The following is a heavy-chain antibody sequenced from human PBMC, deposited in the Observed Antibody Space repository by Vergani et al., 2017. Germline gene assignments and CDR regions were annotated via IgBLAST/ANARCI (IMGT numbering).Heavy chain of an antibody. J-gene: IGHJ3*02. V-gene: IGHV1-69*01. CDR3: ARDGSGSYLDHDAFDI. D-gene: IGHD1-26*01. Sequence: QVQLVQSGAEVKKPGASVKVSCKASGGTFSSYAISWVRQAPGQGLEWMGGIIPIFGTANYAQKFQGRVTITADESTSTAYMELSSLRSEDTAVYYCARDGSGSYLDHDAFDIWGQGTMVTVSS. CDR1: GGTFSSYA. CDR2: IIPIFGTA.